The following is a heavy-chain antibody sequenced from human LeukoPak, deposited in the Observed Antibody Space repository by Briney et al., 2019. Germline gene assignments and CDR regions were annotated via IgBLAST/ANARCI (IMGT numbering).Heavy chain of an antibody. CDR1: GGSISSTSYY. V-gene: IGHV4-39*01. CDR2: INYSGYT. Sequence: SETLSLTCTVSGGSISSTSYYWGWIRQPPGKGLEWIGSINYSGYTYYNPSLKSRVTISVDTSKNQFSLKLSSVTAADTAVYYCARRTGGGYCSDGSCKVDFWGQGTLVTVSS. J-gene: IGHJ4*02. CDR3: ARRTGGGYCSDGSCKVDF. D-gene: IGHD2-15*01.